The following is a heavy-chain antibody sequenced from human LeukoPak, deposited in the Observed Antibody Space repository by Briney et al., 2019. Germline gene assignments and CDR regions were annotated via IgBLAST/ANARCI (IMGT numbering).Heavy chain of an antibody. CDR1: GFTFSSYG. CDR3: AKDVRWQLLPYYYCDY. V-gene: IGHV3-30*18. Sequence: GGSLRLSCAASGFTFSSYGIHWVRQAPGKGLEWVAVISYDGSNKYYADPVRGRLTIYRDTSKNTMDLQMNSLKEEDTAVYYCAKDVRWQLLPYYYCDYWGQGTLVTVSS. D-gene: IGHD2-15*01. CDR2: ISYDGSNK. J-gene: IGHJ4*02.